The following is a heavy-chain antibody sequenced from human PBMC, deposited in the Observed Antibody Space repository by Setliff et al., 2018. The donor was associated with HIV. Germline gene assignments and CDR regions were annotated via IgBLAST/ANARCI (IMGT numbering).Heavy chain of an antibody. CDR2: ISSSSSYI. J-gene: IGHJ4*02. D-gene: IGHD2-15*01. V-gene: IGHV3-21*01. Sequence: PGGSLRLSCAASEFTFSIYTMNWVRQAPGKGLEWVASISSSSSYIYYADSVKGRSTISRDNAKNSLYLQMNSLRAEDTAVYYCENPGWDCSVGSCYEGGGYWGQGTLVTVSS. CDR1: EFTFSIYT. CDR3: ENPGWDCSVGSCYEGGGY.